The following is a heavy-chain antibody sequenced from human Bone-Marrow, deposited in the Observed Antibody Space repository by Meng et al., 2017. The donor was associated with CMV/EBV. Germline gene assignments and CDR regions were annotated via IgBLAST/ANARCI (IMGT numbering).Heavy chain of an antibody. Sequence: LSLTCAASGFTFSSYSMNWVRQAPGKGLEWVSSISSSSSYIYYADSVKGRFTISRDNAKNSLYLQMNSLRAEDTAVYYCARGEYCSSTSCPTEDWFDPWGQGTLVTVSS. CDR3: ARGEYCSSTSCPTEDWFDP. D-gene: IGHD2-2*01. CDR2: ISSSSSYI. V-gene: IGHV3-21*01. CDR1: GFTFSSYS. J-gene: IGHJ5*02.